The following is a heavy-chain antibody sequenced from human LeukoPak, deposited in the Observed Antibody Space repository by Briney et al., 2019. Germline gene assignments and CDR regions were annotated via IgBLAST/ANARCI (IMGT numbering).Heavy chain of an antibody. CDR1: GFTFSSYA. CDR3: VPEGFDI. J-gene: IGHJ3*02. V-gene: IGHV3-23*01. CDR2: ITNSGDNT. Sequence: PGGSLRLSCAASGFTFSSYAMSWVRQAPGKGLEWVSAITNSGDNTYYADSVKGRFIISRDNFKNTVHLEMGSLRAEDTALYYCVPEGFDIWGQGTMVTVSS.